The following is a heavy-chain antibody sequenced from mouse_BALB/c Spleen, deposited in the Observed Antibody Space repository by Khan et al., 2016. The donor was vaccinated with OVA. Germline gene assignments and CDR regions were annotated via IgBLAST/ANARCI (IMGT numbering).Heavy chain of an antibody. CDR1: GFTFSTYG. J-gene: IGHJ3*01. CDR2: VSTGGSYT. V-gene: IGHV5-6*01. Sequence: EVQLVESGGDLVKPGGSLKLSCAASGFTFSTYGMSWVRQAPDKRLEWVATVSTGGSYTYYPDSVKGRFTISRDNAKNTPYLQMSGLRSEDTARFYCTRLAYYYDSEGFAYWGQGTLVTVSA. D-gene: IGHD1-1*01. CDR3: TRLAYYYDSEGFAY.